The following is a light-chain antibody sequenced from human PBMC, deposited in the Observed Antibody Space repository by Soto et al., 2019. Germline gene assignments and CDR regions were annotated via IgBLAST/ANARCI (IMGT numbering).Light chain of an antibody. CDR1: QSVSSN. CDR2: GAS. Sequence: EIAMTQSLATLSVSPGERATLSCRASQSVSSNLVWYQQKPGQAPRLLIYGASTRATGIPARFSGSGSGTEFTLTISSLQSEDFAVYYCQQYHRWPRTFGQGTKVET. J-gene: IGKJ1*01. V-gene: IGKV3-15*01. CDR3: QQYHRWPRT.